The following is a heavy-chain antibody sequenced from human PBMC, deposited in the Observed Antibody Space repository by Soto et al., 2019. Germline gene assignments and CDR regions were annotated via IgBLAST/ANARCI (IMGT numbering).Heavy chain of an antibody. V-gene: IGHV3-23*01. D-gene: IGHD3-10*01. CDR3: ARKVPGSTSRPNYWYFDL. CDR2: ISGGGDGP. CDR1: GFTFFNYA. Sequence: EVQLLESGGGLVQPGGSLRLSCAGSGFTFFNYAMNWVRQAPGKGLEWVSAISGGGDGPFFADSVRGRFTISRDNSKNTVTLQMNSLGVDDTAVYYCARKVPGSTSRPNYWYFDLWGRGTLVTVSP. J-gene: IGHJ2*01.